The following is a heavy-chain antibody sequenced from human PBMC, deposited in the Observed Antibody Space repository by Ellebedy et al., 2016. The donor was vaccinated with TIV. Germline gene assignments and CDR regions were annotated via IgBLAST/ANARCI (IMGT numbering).Heavy chain of an antibody. Sequence: ASVKVSXXASGYTFTSYYMHWVRQAPGQGLEWMGIINPSGGSTSYAQKFQGRVTMTRDTSTSTVYMELSSLRSEDTAVYYCASFTSHRSIFGVVHDAFDIWGQGTMVTVSS. J-gene: IGHJ3*02. CDR2: INPSGGST. D-gene: IGHD3-3*01. CDR1: GYTFTSYY. V-gene: IGHV1-46*01. CDR3: ASFTSHRSIFGVVHDAFDI.